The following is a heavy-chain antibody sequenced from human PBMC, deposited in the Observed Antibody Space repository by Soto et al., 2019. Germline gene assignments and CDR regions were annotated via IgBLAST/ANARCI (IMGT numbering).Heavy chain of an antibody. Sequence: SETLSLXCTVSGVSISSYYWSWIRQPPGKGLEWIGYIYYSGSTNYNPSLKSRVTISVDTSKNQFSLKLSSVTAADTAVYYCARHYNGQKRWSDFLGVAFDIWGQGTMVTVS. V-gene: IGHV4-59*08. CDR2: IYYSGST. J-gene: IGHJ3*02. CDR3: ARHYNGQKRWSDFLGVAFDI. CDR1: GVSISSYY. D-gene: IGHD3-10*01.